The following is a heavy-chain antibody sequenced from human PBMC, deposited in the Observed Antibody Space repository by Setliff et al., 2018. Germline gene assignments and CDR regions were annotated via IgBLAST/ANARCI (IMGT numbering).Heavy chain of an antibody. CDR2: ISGSGGAT. J-gene: IGHJ5*02. V-gene: IGHV3-23*01. CDR1: GFTFDDYG. CDR3: AKYPSNSVYNYFDP. D-gene: IGHD1-7*01. Sequence: SLRLSCAASGFTFDDYGMSWVRQAPGKGLEWVSGISGSGGATYYAASVKGRFSISRDNSKNTLSLQMNSLRAEDTAIYYCAKYPSNSVYNYFDPWGQGTLVTVSS.